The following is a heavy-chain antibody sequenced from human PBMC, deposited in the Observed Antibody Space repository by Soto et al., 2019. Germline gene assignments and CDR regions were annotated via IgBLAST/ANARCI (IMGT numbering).Heavy chain of an antibody. CDR1: GYTFTSYG. CDR2: ISAYNGNT. J-gene: IGHJ4*02. CDR3: ARDPRSKYTAMTTNFDY. V-gene: IGHV1-18*01. Sequence: ASVKVSCKASGYTFTSYGISWVRQAPGQGLEWMGWISAYNGNTNYAQKLQGRVTMTTDTSTSTAYMELRSLRSDDTAVYYCARDPRSKYTAMTTNFDYWGQGTLVTVSS. D-gene: IGHD5-18*01.